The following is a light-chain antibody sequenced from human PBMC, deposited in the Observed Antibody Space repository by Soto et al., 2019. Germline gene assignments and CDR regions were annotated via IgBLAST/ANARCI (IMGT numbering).Light chain of an antibody. Sequence: IQVAQSRSTLSASVGNRVTITCRASQSISSYLIWYQQKPGKAPKLLIYAASSLQSGVPSRFSGSGSGPDFTLTISSLQPEDFATYYCQQSYSTPITFGQGTRLEIK. CDR3: QQSYSTPIT. J-gene: IGKJ5*01. CDR1: QSISSY. CDR2: AAS. V-gene: IGKV1-39*01.